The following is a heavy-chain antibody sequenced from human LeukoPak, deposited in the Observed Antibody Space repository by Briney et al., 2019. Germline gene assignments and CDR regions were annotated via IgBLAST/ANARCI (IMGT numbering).Heavy chain of an antibody. CDR3: ARYSSWYVDY. D-gene: IGHD6-13*01. J-gene: IGHJ4*02. Sequence: KSSETLSLTCTVSGGSISSYYWSWIRQPPGKGLEWIGYIYYIGGTNYNPSLKSRVTISVDTSKNQFSLKLSSVTAADTAVYYCARYSSWYVDYWGQGTLVTVSS. V-gene: IGHV4-59*01. CDR1: GGSISSYY. CDR2: IYYIGGT.